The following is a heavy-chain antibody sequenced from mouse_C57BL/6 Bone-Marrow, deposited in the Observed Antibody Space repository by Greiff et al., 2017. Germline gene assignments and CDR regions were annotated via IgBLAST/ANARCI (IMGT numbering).Heavy chain of an antibody. D-gene: IGHD1-1*01. Sequence: VHVKQPGAELVRPGASVKLSCTASGFNIKDDYMHWVKQRPEQGLEWIGWIDPENGDTEYASKFQGKATITADPSSNTAYLQLSSLTSEDTAVYYCTTELPYFDVWGTGTTVTVSS. J-gene: IGHJ1*03. V-gene: IGHV14-4*01. CDR2: IDPENGDT. CDR1: GFNIKDDY. CDR3: TTELPYFDV.